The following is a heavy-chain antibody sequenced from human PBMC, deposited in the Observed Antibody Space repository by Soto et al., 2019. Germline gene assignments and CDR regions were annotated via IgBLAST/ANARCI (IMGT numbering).Heavy chain of an antibody. J-gene: IGHJ5*02. D-gene: IGHD3-3*01. CDR3: ARSGGYYFWSLFDP. CDR2: IKQDGSEK. V-gene: IGHV3-7*01. Sequence: EVQLEESGGGLVQPGGSLRLSCVASGFTFTDYRMTWVRQAPGKAPEWVANIKQDGSEKNYLESVKGRFSISRDNTKNSLFLEMNNLGVDDTAVYHCARSGGYYFWSLFDPWGQGTLVTVSS. CDR1: GFTFTDYR.